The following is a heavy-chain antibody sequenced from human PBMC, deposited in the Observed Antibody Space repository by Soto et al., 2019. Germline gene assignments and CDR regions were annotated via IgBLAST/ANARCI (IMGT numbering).Heavy chain of an antibody. V-gene: IGHV1-18*01. J-gene: IGHJ5*02. CDR2: LATYNSNR. CDR1: GDTFTNFG. D-gene: IGHD3-10*01. CDR3: ATVLRGVVNWFDP. Sequence: HLVQSGPEVKKPGASITVSCKTSGDTFTNFGLSWVRQAPWQGLEWMGCLATYNSNRNYAQKFQGRLTLTTDTSTSTAYMELKSLRYDDTAVYYCATVLRGVVNWFDPWGQGTLVTVSS.